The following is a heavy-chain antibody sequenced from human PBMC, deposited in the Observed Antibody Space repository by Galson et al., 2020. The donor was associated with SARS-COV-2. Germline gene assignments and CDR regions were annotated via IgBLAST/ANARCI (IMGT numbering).Heavy chain of an antibody. V-gene: IGHV1-18*01. D-gene: IGHD3-9*01. J-gene: IGHJ4*02. CDR1: GYTFTAYG. CDR2: STYTGDT. Sequence: ASVKVSCKASGYTFTAYGISWVRQAPGQGPEWMGISTYTGDTKYAQKFQRRVTMTTDTSTSTAYMELRSLRSDDTATYYCARESVSDWSGWRWGEHWGQGSPVTVSS. CDR3: ARESVSDWSGWRWGEH.